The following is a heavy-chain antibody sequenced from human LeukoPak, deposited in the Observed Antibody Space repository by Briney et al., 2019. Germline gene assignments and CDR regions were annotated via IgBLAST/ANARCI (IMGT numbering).Heavy chain of an antibody. Sequence: PGGSLRLSCAASRFNFNSYAMHWVRQAPGKGLERVAVISYDGGDKSYADSVKGRFTISRDNSKNTLFLQMSSLRAEDTAVYFCARSHSSGWYVAHGVGDSDYYMDVWGKGTTVTVSS. J-gene: IGHJ6*03. CDR2: ISYDGGDK. V-gene: IGHV3-30*04. D-gene: IGHD6-19*01. CDR3: ARSHSSGWYVAHGVGDSDYYMDV. CDR1: RFNFNSYA.